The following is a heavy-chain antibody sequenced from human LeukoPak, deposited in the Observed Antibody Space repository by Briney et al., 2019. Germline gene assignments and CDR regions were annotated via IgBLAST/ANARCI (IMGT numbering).Heavy chain of an antibody. CDR1: GFTFTSYY. CDR2: INPSGGST. CDR3: ARDAVAGTDY. Sequence: ASVKVSRKASGFTFTSYYMHWVRQAPGQGLEWMGIINPSGGSTSYAQKFQGRVTMTRDTSTSTVYMELSSLRSEDTAVYYCARDAVAGTDYWGQGTLVTVSS. V-gene: IGHV1-46*01. J-gene: IGHJ4*02. D-gene: IGHD6-19*01.